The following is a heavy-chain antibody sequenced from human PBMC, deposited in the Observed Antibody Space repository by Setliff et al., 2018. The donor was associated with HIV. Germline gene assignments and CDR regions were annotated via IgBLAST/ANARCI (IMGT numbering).Heavy chain of an antibody. CDR1: GGSISSYY. J-gene: IGHJ6*03. CDR3: ARSGGPRHYYYYYMDV. Sequence: PSETLSLTCTVSGGSISSYYWSWIRQPPGKGLEWIGYIYYSGSTNYNPSLKSRVTISVDTSKNQFSLKLSSVTAADTAVYYCARSGGPRHYYYYYMDVWGKGTTVTVSS. V-gene: IGHV4-59*01. D-gene: IGHD2-15*01. CDR2: IYYSGST.